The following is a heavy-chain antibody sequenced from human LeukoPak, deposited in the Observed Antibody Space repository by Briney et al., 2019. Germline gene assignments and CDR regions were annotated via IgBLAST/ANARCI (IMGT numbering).Heavy chain of an antibody. D-gene: IGHD6-13*01. Sequence: SETLSLTCTVSGGSISSSSYYWGWIRQPPGKGLEWIGSIYYSGSTYYNPSLKSRVTISVDTSKNQFSLKLSSVTAADTAVYYCARDGYSSNRIAVATRGFDPWGQGTLVTVSS. J-gene: IGHJ5*02. V-gene: IGHV4-39*07. CDR3: ARDGYSSNRIAVATRGFDP. CDR2: IYYSGST. CDR1: GGSISSSSYY.